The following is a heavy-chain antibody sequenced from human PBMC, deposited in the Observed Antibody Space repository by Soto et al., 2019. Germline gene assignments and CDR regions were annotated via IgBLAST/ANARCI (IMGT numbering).Heavy chain of an antibody. CDR1: GGSISSHY. CDR2: IYYRGST. Sequence: QVQLQESGPGLVRPSETLSLTYTVSGGSISSHYWSWVRQAPGKGLEWIGHIYYRGSTNYNPSLRSRSTISVDASKSQFSLKLNSVTTADTAVYYCARDGREASGMDVWGQGTKVTVSS. CDR3: ARDGREASGMDV. J-gene: IGHJ6*02. D-gene: IGHD1-26*01. V-gene: IGHV4-59*11.